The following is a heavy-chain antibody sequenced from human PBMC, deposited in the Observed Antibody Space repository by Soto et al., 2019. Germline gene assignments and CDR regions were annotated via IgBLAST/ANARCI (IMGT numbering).Heavy chain of an antibody. Sequence: GASVKVSCKASGYTFTGYYMHWVRQAPGQGLEWMGWINPNSGGTNYAQKFQGRVTMTRDTSISTAYMELSRLRSDDTAVYYCASGYYNGSGSYYTLDVWGQGTTVTVSS. CDR1: GYTFTGYY. CDR2: INPNSGGT. J-gene: IGHJ6*01. D-gene: IGHD3-10*01. V-gene: IGHV1-2*02. CDR3: ASGYYNGSGSYYTLDV.